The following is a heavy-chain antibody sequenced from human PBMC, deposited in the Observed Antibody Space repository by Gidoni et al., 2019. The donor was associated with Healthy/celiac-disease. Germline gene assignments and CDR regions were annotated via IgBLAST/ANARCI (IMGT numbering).Heavy chain of an antibody. CDR1: GYTFTGYY. J-gene: IGHJ6*02. D-gene: IGHD6-13*01. CDR3: ARDCIAAAVDYGMDV. Sequence: QVPLVQSGAEVKKPGASVKVSCKASGYTFTGYYMHWVRQAPGQGLEWMGWINPNSGGTNYAQKFQGRVTMTRDTSISTAYMELSRLRSDDTAVYYCARDCIAAAVDYGMDVWGQGTTVTVSS. V-gene: IGHV1-2*02. CDR2: INPNSGGT.